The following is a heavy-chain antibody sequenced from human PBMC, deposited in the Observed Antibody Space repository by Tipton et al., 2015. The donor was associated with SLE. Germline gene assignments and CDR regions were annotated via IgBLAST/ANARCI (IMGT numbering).Heavy chain of an antibody. CDR3: AAYYYDTSGVFGF. CDR2: IYSSGST. Sequence: TLSLTCTVSGGSISSYYWSWIRQPPGKGLEWIGYIYSSGSTNYNPSLKSRVTISVDTSKNQFSLKLNSVTAADTALYYCAAYYYDTSGVFGFWGQGTLVTVSS. CDR1: GGSISSYY. V-gene: IGHV4-59*01. D-gene: IGHD3-22*01. J-gene: IGHJ4*02.